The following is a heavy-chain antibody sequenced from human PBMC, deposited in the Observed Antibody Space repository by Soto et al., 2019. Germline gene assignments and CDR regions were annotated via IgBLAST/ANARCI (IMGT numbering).Heavy chain of an antibody. CDR3: ARVLRFEPHSNWFDP. CDR2: IYYSGST. Sequence: SETLSLTCAVSGGSISSGGYSWSWIRQPPGKGLEWIGYIYYSGSTNYNPPLKSRVTISVDTSKNQFSLKLSSVTAADTAVYYCARVLRFEPHSNWFDPWGQGTLVTVSS. D-gene: IGHD3-3*01. V-gene: IGHV4-61*08. CDR1: GGSISSGGYS. J-gene: IGHJ5*02.